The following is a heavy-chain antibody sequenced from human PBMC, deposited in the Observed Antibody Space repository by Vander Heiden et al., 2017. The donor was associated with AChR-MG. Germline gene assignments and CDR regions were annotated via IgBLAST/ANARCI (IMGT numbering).Heavy chain of an antibody. CDR2: IIPIFGTA. V-gene: IGHV1-69*01. D-gene: IGHD3-3*01. CDR1: GGTFSSYA. Sequence: QVQLVQPGAEVKKPGSSVKVSCKASGGTFSSYAISWVRPAPGQGLEWMGGIIPIFGTANYEQKFQGRVTITADESTSTAYMELSSLRSEDTAVYYCARDKGRKLRFLEWLSRDYYYYMDVWGKGTTVTVSS. J-gene: IGHJ6*03. CDR3: ARDKGRKLRFLEWLSRDYYYYMDV.